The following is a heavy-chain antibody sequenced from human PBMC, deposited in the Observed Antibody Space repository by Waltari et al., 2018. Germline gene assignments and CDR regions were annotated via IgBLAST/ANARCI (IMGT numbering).Heavy chain of an antibody. CDR1: DGRFGRFA. V-gene: IGHV1-69*01. CDR3: ATDTSPPY. CDR2: IIPKIGAS. D-gene: IGHD2-2*01. Sequence: QLQLVQSGAEVQKPGSSVKVSCKASDGRFGRFAISWVRQAAGEGLEWMGGIIPKIGASNYAQKFQGRVTITADDSTRIAYMEVSSLSFEDTAVYFCATDTSPPYWGQGTLVIVSS. J-gene: IGHJ4*02.